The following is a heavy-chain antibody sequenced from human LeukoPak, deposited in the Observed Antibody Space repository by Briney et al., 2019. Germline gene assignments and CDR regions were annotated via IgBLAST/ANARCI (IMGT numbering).Heavy chain of an antibody. CDR3: ARGYDSGGYYAYFDY. D-gene: IGHD3-22*01. J-gene: IGHJ4*02. Sequence: SETLSLTCTVSGGSISSSSYYWGWIRQPPGKGLEWIGSIYYSGSTYYNPSLTSRLIISVDTSRNQFSLKLSSVTAADTAVYYCARGYDSGGYYAYFDYWGQGALVTVSS. V-gene: IGHV4-39*07. CDR2: IYYSGST. CDR1: GGSISSSSYY.